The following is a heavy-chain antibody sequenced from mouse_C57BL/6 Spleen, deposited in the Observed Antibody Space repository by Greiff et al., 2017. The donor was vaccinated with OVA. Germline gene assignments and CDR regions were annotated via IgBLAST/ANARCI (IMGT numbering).Heavy chain of an antibody. Sequence: QVQLQQPAAELVRPGSSVKLSCKASGYTFTSYWMAWVKQRPGQGLEWIGNIYPSDSETHYNQKFKDKATLTVDKSSSTAYMQLSSLTSEDSAVYYCARENYYGSPFDYWGQGTTLTVSS. CDR1: GYTFTSYW. CDR2: IYPSDSET. J-gene: IGHJ2*01. V-gene: IGHV1-61*01. D-gene: IGHD1-1*01. CDR3: ARENYYGSPFDY.